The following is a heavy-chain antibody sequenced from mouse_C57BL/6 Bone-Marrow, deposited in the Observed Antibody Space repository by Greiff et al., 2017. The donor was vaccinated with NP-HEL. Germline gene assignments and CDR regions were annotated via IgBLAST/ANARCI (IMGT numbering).Heavy chain of an antibody. D-gene: IGHD2-3*01. Sequence: QVQLQQSGAELVRPGTSVKVSCKASGYAFTNYLIEWVKQRPGQGLEWIGVINPGSGGTNYNEKFKGKATLTADKSSSTAYMQLSSLTSEDSAVYFCARWFYDGYYFDYWGQGTTLTVSS. CDR1: GYAFTNYL. CDR2: INPGSGGT. J-gene: IGHJ2*01. V-gene: IGHV1-54*01. CDR3: ARWFYDGYYFDY.